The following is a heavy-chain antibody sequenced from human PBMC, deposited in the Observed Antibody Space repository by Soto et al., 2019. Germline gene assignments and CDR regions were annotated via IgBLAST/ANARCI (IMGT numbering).Heavy chain of an antibody. CDR3: ARYDYGNDAFDI. CDR2: IHSGGST. D-gene: IGHD4-17*01. J-gene: IGHJ3*02. Sequence: EVQLVESGGGLVQPGGSLRLSCAASGFTVSSNYMTWVRQAPGKGLEWVSVIHSGGSTYYADSVKGRFTISRDNSKNTLYLQMNGLRAEDTAMYYCARYDYGNDAFDIWGQGTMVTVSS. V-gene: IGHV3-66*01. CDR1: GFTVSSNY.